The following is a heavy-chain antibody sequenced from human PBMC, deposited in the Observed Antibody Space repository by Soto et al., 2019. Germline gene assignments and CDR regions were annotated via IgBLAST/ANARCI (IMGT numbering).Heavy chain of an antibody. CDR3: ARVVHQQLVFRYYYGMDV. CDR2: INHSGST. D-gene: IGHD6-13*01. CDR1: GGSFSGYY. J-gene: IGHJ6*02. Sequence: QVQLQQWGAGLLKPSETLSLTCAVYGGSFSGYYWSWIRQPPGKGLEWIGEINHSGSTNYNPSLKSRVTISVDTSKNQFSLKLSSVTAADTAVYYCARVVHQQLVFRYYYGMDVWGQGTTVTVSS. V-gene: IGHV4-34*01.